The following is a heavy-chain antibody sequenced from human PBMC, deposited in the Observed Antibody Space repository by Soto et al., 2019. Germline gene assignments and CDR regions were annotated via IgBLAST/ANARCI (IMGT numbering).Heavy chain of an antibody. CDR3: VKVTPYYYYGMDV. CDR1: GGTFSSYA. Sequence: SVKVSCRASGGTFSSYAISWVRQAPGQGLEWMGGIIPIFGTANYAQKFQGRVTITADESTSTAYMELSSLRSEDTAVYYCVKVTPYYYYGMDVWGQGTTVTVSS. V-gene: IGHV1-69*13. CDR2: IIPIFGTA. D-gene: IGHD2-21*02. J-gene: IGHJ6*02.